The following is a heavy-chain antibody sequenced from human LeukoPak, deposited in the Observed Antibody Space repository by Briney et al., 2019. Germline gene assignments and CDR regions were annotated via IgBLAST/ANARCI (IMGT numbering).Heavy chain of an antibody. CDR3: ARDAERDGDSLQVGFDP. J-gene: IGHJ5*02. V-gene: IGHV1-46*01. D-gene: IGHD4-17*01. CDR2: INPSGGST. CDR1: GYTFTSYY. Sequence: GASVKVSCKASGYTFTSYYMHWVRQAPGQGLEWMGIINPSGGSTSYAQKFQGRVTMTRDTSTSTVYMELSSLRSEDTAVYYCARDAERDGDSLQVGFDPWGQGTLVTVSS.